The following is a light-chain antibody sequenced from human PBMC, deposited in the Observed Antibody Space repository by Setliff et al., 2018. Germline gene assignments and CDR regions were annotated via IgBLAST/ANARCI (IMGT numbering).Light chain of an antibody. CDR2: DVN. CDR1: SSDVGAYVH. V-gene: IGLV2-11*01. CDR3: CSYAGIHTLI. J-gene: IGLJ2*01. Sequence: QSVLSQPRSVSGSPGQSVTISCTGTSSDVGAYVHVSWYQQHPDTAPKLILYDVNNRPSGVPDRLSGSKFGNTASLTISGLQTEDEADYYCCSYAGIHTLIFGGGTKVTVL.